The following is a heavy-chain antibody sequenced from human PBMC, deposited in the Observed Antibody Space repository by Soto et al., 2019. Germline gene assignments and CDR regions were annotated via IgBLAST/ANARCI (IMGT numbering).Heavy chain of an antibody. CDR1: GGSISNAAYS. D-gene: IGHD5-18*01. CDR2: IYPSGMP. Sequence: QLQLQESGSGLVKPSHTLSLTCTVSGGSISNAAYSWSWIRQPPGKGLEWIGYIYPSGMPFYNPSLRSRVTISIDRSNDQFSLNLKSVTAADPAVYYCARESGGYGLFDSWGQGTLVTVSS. J-gene: IGHJ4*02. CDR3: ARESGGYGLFDS. V-gene: IGHV4-30-2*01.